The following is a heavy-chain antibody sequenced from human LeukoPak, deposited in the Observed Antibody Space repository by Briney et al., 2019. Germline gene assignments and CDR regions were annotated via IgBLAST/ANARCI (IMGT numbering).Heavy chain of an antibody. J-gene: IGHJ5*02. CDR1: GFTFSNYN. CDR2: ISSSSSYI. Sequence: GGSLRLSCAASGFTFSNYNMNWVRQAPGQGLECVSSISSSSSYIYYADSVKGRFTISRDNAKNSLYLQMNSLRAEDTAVYYCARGMTTVTTWFDPWGQGTLVTVSS. CDR3: ARGMTTVTTWFDP. V-gene: IGHV3-21*01. D-gene: IGHD4-17*01.